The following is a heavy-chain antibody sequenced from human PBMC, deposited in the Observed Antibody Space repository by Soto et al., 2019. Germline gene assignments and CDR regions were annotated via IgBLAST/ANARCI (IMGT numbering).Heavy chain of an antibody. J-gene: IGHJ6*02. CDR1: GGSINSADYY. CDR3: ARAIVVTIGGMDV. V-gene: IGHV4-30-4*01. CDR2: IYYSGST. D-gene: IGHD5-12*01. Sequence: QVQLQESGPGLVKPSQTLSLTCSVSGGSINSADYYWSWVRLPPGKGLEWIGYIYYSGSTYFNPPRKSRVTISKNTSRNQFSLRMSSVTAADTAVYYCARAIVVTIGGMDVWGQGTTVTVSS.